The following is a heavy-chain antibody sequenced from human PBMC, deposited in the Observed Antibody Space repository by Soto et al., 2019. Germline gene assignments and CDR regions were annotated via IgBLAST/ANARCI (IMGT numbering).Heavy chain of an antibody. D-gene: IGHD3-9*01. J-gene: IGHJ6*02. CDR2: ISAYNGNT. CDR1: GYTFTSYG. CDR3: ARDRLGVLYDILTGPQYYYYGMDV. V-gene: IGHV1-18*01. Sequence: ASVKVSCKASGYTFTSYGISWVRQAPGQGLEWMGWISAYNGNTNYAQKLQGRVTMTTDTSTSTAYMELRSLRSDDTAVYYCARDRLGVLYDILTGPQYYYYGMDVWGQGTTVTVSS.